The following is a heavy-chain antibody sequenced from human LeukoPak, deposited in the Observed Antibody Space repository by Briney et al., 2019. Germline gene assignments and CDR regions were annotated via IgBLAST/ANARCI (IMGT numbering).Heavy chain of an antibody. CDR2: IYSGGST. CDR3: VRFRRYYYDSSGYLGSYFDY. V-gene: IGHV3-53*01. J-gene: IGHJ4*02. Sequence: GGSLRLSCAASGFTVSSNYMSWVRQAPGKGLEWVSVIYSGGSTYYADSVKGRFTISRDNSKNTLYLQMNSLRAEDTAVYYCVRFRRYYYDSSGYLGSYFDYWGQGTLVTVSS. D-gene: IGHD3-22*01. CDR1: GFTVSSNY.